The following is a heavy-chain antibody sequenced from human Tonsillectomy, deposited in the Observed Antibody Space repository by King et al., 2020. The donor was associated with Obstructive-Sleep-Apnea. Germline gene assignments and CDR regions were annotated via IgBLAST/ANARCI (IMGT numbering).Heavy chain of an antibody. CDR3: ARDSGDSGYDSRPI. D-gene: IGHD5-12*01. V-gene: IGHV3-48*04. CDR1: GFTFSSYS. Sequence: VQLVESGGGLLQPGGSLRLSCASSGFTFSSYSMNCVRQAPGKGLEWGSYITSSSNTIYYADSVRGRFTISRDNAKNSLYLQMNSLRAEDTAVYYCARDSGDSGYDSRPIWGQGILVTVSS. J-gene: IGHJ4*02. CDR2: ITSSSNTI.